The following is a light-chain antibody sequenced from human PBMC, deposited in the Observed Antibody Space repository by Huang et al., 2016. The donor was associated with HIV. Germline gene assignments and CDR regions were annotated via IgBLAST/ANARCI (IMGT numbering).Light chain of an antibody. CDR1: QSVTSN. Sequence: EIVMTQSPATLSVSPGERATLSCRASQSVTSNLAWYQQKPGQSPRLLIYGASTRSTGSPAKFSCSGSGTEFTLTISSLQSEDFAVYYCQRYDNWPKFTFGPGTKVDIK. CDR2: GAS. J-gene: IGKJ3*01. CDR3: QRYDNWPKFT. V-gene: IGKV3-15*01.